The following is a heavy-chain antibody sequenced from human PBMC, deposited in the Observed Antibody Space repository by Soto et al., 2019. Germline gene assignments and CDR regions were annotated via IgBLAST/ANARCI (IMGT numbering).Heavy chain of an antibody. D-gene: IGHD2-2*01. CDR3: AKGYCSSTSCSFDY. V-gene: IGHV3-23*01. J-gene: IGHJ4*02. Sequence: GGSLRLSCAASGFTFTNFAMNWVRQAPGKGLEWVSVISGTGDTTYNADSVKGRFTISRDNSMNTAFLQMNSLRAEDTALYYCAKGYCSSTSCSFDYWGQGTLFTVSS. CDR2: ISGTGDTT. CDR1: GFTFTNFA.